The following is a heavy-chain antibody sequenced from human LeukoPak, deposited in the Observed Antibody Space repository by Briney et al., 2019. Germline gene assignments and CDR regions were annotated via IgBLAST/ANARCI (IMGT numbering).Heavy chain of an antibody. J-gene: IGHJ4*02. Sequence: PGGSLRLSCAASGFTFSNYMMHWVRQAPGKGLVWVSRIKSDGITITYADSVKGRFTISRDNAKNTLYLQMNSLRAEDTAVYYCLRDHNWSLDQWGQGTLVTVSS. CDR2: IKSDGITI. CDR3: LRDHNWSLDQ. CDR1: GFTFSNYM. D-gene: IGHD1-20*01. V-gene: IGHV3-74*01.